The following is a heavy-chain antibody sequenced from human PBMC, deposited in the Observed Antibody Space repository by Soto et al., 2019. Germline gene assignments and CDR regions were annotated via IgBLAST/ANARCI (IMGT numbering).Heavy chain of an antibody. V-gene: IGHV3-23*01. CDR2: ISGGGSNT. CDR1: GFPFSSYV. CDR3: AKDSNKYSSSLRGRYFDY. Sequence: GGSLRLSCAASGFPFSSYVMSWVRQAPGKGLEWVSGISGGGSNTFYADYVKGRFTISRDNSKNTFLLQMNSLGAEDTAVYYCAKDSNKYSSSLRGRYFDYWGQGIGVTVSS. J-gene: IGHJ4*02. D-gene: IGHD4-4*01.